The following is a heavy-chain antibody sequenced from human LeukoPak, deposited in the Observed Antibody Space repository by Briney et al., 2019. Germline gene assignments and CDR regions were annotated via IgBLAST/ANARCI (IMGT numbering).Heavy chain of an antibody. D-gene: IGHD3-10*01. CDR2: IYYSGST. Sequence: PSETLSLTCTVSGGSISSYYWSWIRQPPGKGLEWIGYIYYSGSTNYNPSLKSRVTISVDTSKNQFSLKLSSVTAADTAVYYCARFSYYGSGSYSEAYFDYWGQGTLVTVSS. CDR3: ARFSYYGSGSYSEAYFDY. V-gene: IGHV4-59*01. J-gene: IGHJ4*02. CDR1: GGSISSYY.